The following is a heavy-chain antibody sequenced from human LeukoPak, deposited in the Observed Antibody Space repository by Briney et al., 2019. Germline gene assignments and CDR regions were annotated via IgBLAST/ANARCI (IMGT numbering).Heavy chain of an antibody. D-gene: IGHD6-19*01. J-gene: IGHJ4*02. V-gene: IGHV4-34*01. CDR1: GGSFSGYY. CDR3: AREKEQWLIHEYYFDY. Sequence: SETLSLTCAVYGGSFSGYYWSWIRQPPGKGLEWIGEVNHSGSTNYNPSLKSRVTISVDTSKNQFSLKLSSVTAADTAVYYCAREKEQWLIHEYYFDYWGQGTLVTVSS. CDR2: VNHSGST.